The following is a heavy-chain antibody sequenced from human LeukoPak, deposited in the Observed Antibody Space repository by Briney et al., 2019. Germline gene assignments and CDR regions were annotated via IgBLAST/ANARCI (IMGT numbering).Heavy chain of an antibody. CDR2: INHSGST. CDR3: AREYSSSSGPFDY. J-gene: IGHJ4*02. V-gene: IGHV4-34*01. Sequence: SSETLSLTCAVYGGSFSGYYWSWIRQPPGKGLEWIGEINHSGSTNYNPSLKSRVTISVDTSKNQFSLKLSSVTAADTAVYYCAREYSSSSGPFDYWGQGTLVTVSS. D-gene: IGHD6-13*01. CDR1: GGSFSGYY.